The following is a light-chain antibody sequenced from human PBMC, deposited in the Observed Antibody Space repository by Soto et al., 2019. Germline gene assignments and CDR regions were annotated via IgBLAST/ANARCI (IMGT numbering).Light chain of an antibody. J-gene: IGLJ1*01. CDR2: DVS. V-gene: IGLV2-14*03. CDR3: SSYTTSGTLV. Sequence: QSALTQPASVSGAPGQSSTMSCTGTSRYVGSYNYVSWYQQHPGKVPKLMIFDVSDRPSGISNRFSGSKSGNTASLTFSGLQAEDEADYYCSSYTTSGTLVFGTGTKVPVL. CDR1: SRYVGSYNY.